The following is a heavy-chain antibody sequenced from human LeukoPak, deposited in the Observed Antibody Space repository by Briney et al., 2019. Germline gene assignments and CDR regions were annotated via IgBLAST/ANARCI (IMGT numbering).Heavy chain of an antibody. CDR1: GGSISSYY. V-gene: IGHV4-59*08. CDR3: AGVRGVITKRWGDGMDV. J-gene: IGHJ6*02. CDR2: IYYSGST. D-gene: IGHD3-10*01. Sequence: SETLFLTCTVSGGSISSYYWSWIRQPPGKGLEWIGYIYYSGSTNYNPSLKSRVTISVDTSKNQFSLKLSSVTAADTAVYYCAGVRGVITKRWGDGMDVWGQGTTVTVSS.